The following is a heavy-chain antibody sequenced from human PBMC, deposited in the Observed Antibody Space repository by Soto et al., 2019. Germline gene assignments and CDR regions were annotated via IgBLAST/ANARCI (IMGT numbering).Heavy chain of an antibody. V-gene: IGHV4-39*01. Sequence: KLSETLSLTCTVSGGSIGTSNCYWAWIRQPPGKGLEWIGTIYYGGSTYYNPSLKSRVTISVDTSKNQFSLRLRSVTAADTAVYYCARGLITGSQYSGGWYYFDSWGQGTQGTVSS. D-gene: IGHD1-26*01. CDR3: ARGLITGSQYSGGWYYFDS. CDR1: GGSIGTSNCY. J-gene: IGHJ4*02. CDR2: IYYGGST.